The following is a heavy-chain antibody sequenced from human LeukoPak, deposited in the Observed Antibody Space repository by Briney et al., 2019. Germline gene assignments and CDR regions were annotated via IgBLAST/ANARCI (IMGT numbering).Heavy chain of an antibody. CDR3: ARDPHSSGWYYFDY. CDR2: IRFTGST. Sequence: NPSQTLSLTCTVSGGSISTGSYYWSWIRQSAGKGLEWIGRIRFTGSTNYNPSLKSRVTISIHLSKNQFSLKLTSVTAADTAVYYCARDPHSSGWYYFDYWGQGTLVTVSS. D-gene: IGHD6-19*01. CDR1: GGSISTGSYY. V-gene: IGHV4-61*02. J-gene: IGHJ4*02.